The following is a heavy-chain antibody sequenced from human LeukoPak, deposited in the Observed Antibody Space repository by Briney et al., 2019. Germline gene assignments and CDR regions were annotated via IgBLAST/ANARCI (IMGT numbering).Heavy chain of an antibody. D-gene: IGHD2-15*01. CDR3: AKSHSVAQRGYFDY. J-gene: IGHJ4*02. Sequence: GSLRLSCAASGFTFSSFAMTWVRQAPGKGLEWVSTISDSGGSTYYADAVKGRFTISRDNSKDTLYAQMNSLRAEDAAVYYCAKSHSVAQRGYFDYWGQGTLVTVSS. CDR1: GFTFSSFA. CDR2: ISDSGGST. V-gene: IGHV3-23*01.